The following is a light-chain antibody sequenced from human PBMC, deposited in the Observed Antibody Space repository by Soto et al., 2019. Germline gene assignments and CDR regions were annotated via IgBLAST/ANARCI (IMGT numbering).Light chain of an antibody. Sequence: QAVLTEQTSASATPGQRVTISCSGSNSNIGTNTVNWYQQLPGTAPRLLIYTNNQRPSGVPQRFSGSKTGTSASLAIGGLQSEDGADYYCAAWDDSLGAYVFGTGTKVTVL. V-gene: IGLV1-44*01. CDR2: TNN. CDR3: AAWDDSLGAYV. CDR1: NSNIGTNT. J-gene: IGLJ1*01.